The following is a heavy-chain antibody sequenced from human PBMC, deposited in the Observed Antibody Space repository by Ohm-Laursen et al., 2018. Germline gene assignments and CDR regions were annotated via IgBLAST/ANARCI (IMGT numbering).Heavy chain of an antibody. V-gene: IGHV3-23*01. CDR1: GFTFSSYA. J-gene: IGHJ4*02. CDR3: AKDWEQNRHGSSADY. Sequence: SLRFSCAASGFTFSSYAMTWVRQAPGKGLEWVSGISGGGGGTYYADSVKGRFTISRDNSKNTLYLQMNSLRAEDTAVYYCAKDWEQNRHGSSADYWGQGTLVTVSS. CDR2: ISGGGGGT. D-gene: IGHD1-26*01.